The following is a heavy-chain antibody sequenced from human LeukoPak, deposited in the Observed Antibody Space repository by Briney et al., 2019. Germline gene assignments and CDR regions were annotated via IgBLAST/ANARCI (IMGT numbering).Heavy chain of an antibody. Sequence: ASVKVSCKASGYTFTSYDINWERQATGQGLEWMGWMNPNSGNTGYAQKFQGRVTMTRNTSISTAYMELSSLRSEDTAVYYCARVRIYYGSGRMGLFDYWGQGTLVTVSS. D-gene: IGHD3-10*01. CDR2: MNPNSGNT. CDR3: ARVRIYYGSGRMGLFDY. CDR1: GYTFTSYD. J-gene: IGHJ4*02. V-gene: IGHV1-8*01.